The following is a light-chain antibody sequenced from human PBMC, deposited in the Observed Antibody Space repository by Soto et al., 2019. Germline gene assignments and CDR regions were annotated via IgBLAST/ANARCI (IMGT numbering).Light chain of an antibody. CDR3: QQFNDYPFT. V-gene: IGKV1-5*01. CDR2: DAS. CDR1: QSISSW. Sequence: DIQMTQSPSTLSASVGDRVTITCRASQSISSWLAWYQQKPGKAPKLLIYDASSLESGVPSRFSGSGSETEFTLTISSLQPDDFATYYCQQFNDYPFTFGQGTRLEI. J-gene: IGKJ5*01.